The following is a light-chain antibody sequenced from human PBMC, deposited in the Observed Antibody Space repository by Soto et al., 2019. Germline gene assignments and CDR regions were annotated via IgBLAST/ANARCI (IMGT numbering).Light chain of an antibody. J-gene: IGLJ3*02. CDR1: SSDVGDGDF. Sequence: QSALTPPASVSGYPRQSITISCTGTSSDVGDGDFVSWYQQRPGNAPKLMIYKVSNRPSGVSNRFSGSKSGNTASLTISGLQAEDEADYYCCSYTRSYTWVFGGGTQLTVL. V-gene: IGLV2-14*01. CDR2: KVS. CDR3: CSYTRSYTWV.